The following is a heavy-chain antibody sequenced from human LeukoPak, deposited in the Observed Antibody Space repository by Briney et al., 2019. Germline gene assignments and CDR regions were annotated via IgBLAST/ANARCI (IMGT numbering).Heavy chain of an antibody. CDR3: TRVGYIDEGIDY. D-gene: IGHD5-24*01. CDR1: GFTFSDSW. J-gene: IGHJ4*02. Sequence: GGSLRLSCVASGFTFSDSWMTWVRQAPGKGLEWVASIKHDEREEYYADSVKGRFTISRDNAKNSLYLQMNSLRAEDTAIYYCTRVGYIDEGIDYWGQGTLVTVSS. V-gene: IGHV3-7*04. CDR2: IKHDEREE.